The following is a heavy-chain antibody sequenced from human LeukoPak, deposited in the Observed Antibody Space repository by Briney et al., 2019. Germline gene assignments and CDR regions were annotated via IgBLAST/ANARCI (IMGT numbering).Heavy chain of an antibody. CDR1: GFTFDSYG. CDR2: ISYDGSNK. V-gene: IGHV3-30*18. J-gene: IGHJ4*02. D-gene: IGHD5-12*01. CDR3: AKETSGYDRTGIDY. Sequence: GSLRLSCAASGFTFDSYGMHWVRQAPGKGLEWVAVISYDGSNKYYADSVKGRFTISRDNSKNTLYLQVNSLRTEDTAVYYCAKETSGYDRTGIDYWGQGTLVTVSS.